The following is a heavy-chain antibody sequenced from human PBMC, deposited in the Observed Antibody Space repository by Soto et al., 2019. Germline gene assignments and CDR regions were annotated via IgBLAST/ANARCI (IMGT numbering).Heavy chain of an antibody. CDR2: INAGNGNT. CDR1: GYTFTGYV. V-gene: IGHV1-3*01. CDR3: ARERKSWGVDTELPGSHNLFDP. J-gene: IGHJ5*02. Sequence: ASVKVPRKASGYTFTGYVMHRVRQAHGQRLEWMGWINAGNGNTKYSQKFQGRVTITRDTSASTAYMELSSLGSEDTAVYYCARERKSWGVDTELPGSHNLFDPWVQGNLVTGS. D-gene: IGHD5-18*01.